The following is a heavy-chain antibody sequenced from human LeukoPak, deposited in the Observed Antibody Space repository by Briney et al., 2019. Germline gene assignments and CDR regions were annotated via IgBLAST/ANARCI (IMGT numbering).Heavy chain of an antibody. V-gene: IGHV3-11*04. Sequence: PGGSLRLSCAASGFTFSDYYMSWIRQAPGKGLEWVSYISSSGSTIYYADSVKGRFTISRDNAKNSLYLQMNSLRAEDTAVYYCARDAGTDYYDSSGQFDYWGQGTLVTVSS. CDR1: GFTFSDYY. CDR2: ISSSGSTI. CDR3: ARDAGTDYYDSSGQFDY. D-gene: IGHD3-22*01. J-gene: IGHJ4*02.